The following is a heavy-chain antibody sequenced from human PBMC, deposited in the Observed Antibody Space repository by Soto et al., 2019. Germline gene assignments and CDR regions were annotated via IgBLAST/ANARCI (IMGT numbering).Heavy chain of an antibody. J-gene: IGHJ4*02. CDR3: ARSSQSTVTTFGY. V-gene: IGHV4-59*12. CDR2: MYYSGST. D-gene: IGHD4-17*01. CDR1: GVSMNTYY. Sequence: SETLSLTCTVSGVSMNTYYLSWIRQPPGKGLEWIGYMYYSGSTYYNPSLKSRVTISVDTSKNQFSLKLSSVTAADTAVYYCARSSQSTVTTFGYWGQGTLVTVSS.